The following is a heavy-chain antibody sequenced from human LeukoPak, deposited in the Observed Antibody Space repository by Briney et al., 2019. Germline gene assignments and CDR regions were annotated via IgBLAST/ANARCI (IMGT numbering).Heavy chain of an antibody. V-gene: IGHV1-18*01. CDR3: ARDSEGYYDSSGYLVDAFDI. D-gene: IGHD3-22*01. CDR1: GYTFTSYG. J-gene: IGHJ3*02. CDR2: ISAYNGNT. Sequence: ASVKVSCKASGYTFTSYGISWVRQAPGQGLEWMGWISAYNGNTNYAQKLQGRVPMPTDTSTRTAYMELRSLRSDDTAVYYCARDSEGYYDSSGYLVDAFDIWGQGTMVTVSS.